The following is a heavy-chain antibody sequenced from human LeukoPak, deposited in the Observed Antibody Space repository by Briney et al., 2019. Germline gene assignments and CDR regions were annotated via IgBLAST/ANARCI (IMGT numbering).Heavy chain of an antibody. Sequence: PSETLSLTCTVSGGSISSYYWSWIRQPPGKGLELIGYIYSSGSTDYNPSLKSRVTISIDTSKNQFSLRLSSVTAADTAVYYCARVASAGPLFDYWGQGTLVTVSS. CDR2: IYSSGST. V-gene: IGHV4-59*08. D-gene: IGHD6-13*01. J-gene: IGHJ4*02. CDR1: GGSISSYY. CDR3: ARVASAGPLFDY.